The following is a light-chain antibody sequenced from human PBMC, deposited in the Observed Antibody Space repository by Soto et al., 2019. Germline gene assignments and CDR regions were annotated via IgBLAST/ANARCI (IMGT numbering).Light chain of an antibody. CDR1: QSVSSSY. Sequence: EIVLTQSPGTLSLSPGERATLSCRASQSVSSSYLAWYQQKPGQAPRLLIYGASIRATGIPDRFSGSGSGTDFTLTISRLEPEDFAVYYCQQYWAFGQGTKVEIK. J-gene: IGKJ1*01. V-gene: IGKV3-20*01. CDR2: GAS. CDR3: QQYWA.